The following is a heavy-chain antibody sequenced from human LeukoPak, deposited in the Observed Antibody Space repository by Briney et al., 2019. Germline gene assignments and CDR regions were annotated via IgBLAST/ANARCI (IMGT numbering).Heavy chain of an antibody. D-gene: IGHD2-2*01. V-gene: IGHV4-59*01. CDR2: IYYSGST. CDR3: ARALVPAFSIDY. Sequence: SETLSLTCTVSGGSISSYYWSWIRQPPGKGLEWIGYIYYSGSTNYNPSLKSRVTISADTSKNQFSLKLSSVTAADAAVYYCARALVPAFSIDYWGQGTLVTVSS. J-gene: IGHJ4*02. CDR1: GGSISSYY.